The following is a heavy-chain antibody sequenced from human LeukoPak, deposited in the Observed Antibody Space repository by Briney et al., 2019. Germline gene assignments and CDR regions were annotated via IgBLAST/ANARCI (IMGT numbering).Heavy chain of an antibody. CDR1: GYTFPTFA. CDR2: INGGNGNT. J-gene: IGHJ6*03. D-gene: IGHD6-13*01. Sequence: ASVKVSCKASGYTFPTFAIHWVRQAPGQRPEWMGWINGGNGNTKYSQKFQGRVTITRDTSAGTAYMELTSLRSEDMAVYYCARGRGTGGSNRDFYFYYYMDVWGKGTTVIVSS. CDR3: ARGRGTGGSNRDFYFYYYMDV. V-gene: IGHV1-3*01.